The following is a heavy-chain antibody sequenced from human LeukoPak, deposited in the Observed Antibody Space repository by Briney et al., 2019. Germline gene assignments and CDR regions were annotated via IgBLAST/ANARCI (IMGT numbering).Heavy chain of an antibody. J-gene: IGHJ3*02. Sequence: GGSLRFSCAASGFTFSSYAMHWVRQAPGKGLEWVSVISYDGSNKYYADSVKGRFTISRDNSKSTLYLQMNSLRAEDTAVYYCAKTLRNDFWSGYSPIDAFDIWGQGTMVTVSS. V-gene: IGHV3-30-3*02. CDR2: ISYDGSNK. CDR3: AKTLRNDFWSGYSPIDAFDI. D-gene: IGHD3-3*01. CDR1: GFTFSSYA.